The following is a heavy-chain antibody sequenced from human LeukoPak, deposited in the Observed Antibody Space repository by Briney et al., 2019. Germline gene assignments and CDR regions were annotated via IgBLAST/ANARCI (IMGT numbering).Heavy chain of an antibody. D-gene: IGHD3-22*01. CDR3: ARDSQYYYDSSPDY. V-gene: IGHV1-18*01. J-gene: IGHJ4*02. Sequence: GASVKVSCKASGYTFTCYGISWVRQAPGQGLEWMGWISAYNGNTNYAQKLQGRVTMTTDTSTSTAYMELRSLRSDDTAVYYCARDSQYYYDSSPDYWGQGTLVTVSS. CDR2: ISAYNGNT. CDR1: GYTFTCYG.